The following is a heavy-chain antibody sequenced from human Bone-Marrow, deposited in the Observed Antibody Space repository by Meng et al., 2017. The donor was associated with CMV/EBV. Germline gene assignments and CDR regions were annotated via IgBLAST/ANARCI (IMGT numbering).Heavy chain of an antibody. CDR2: IGTAGDT. CDR3: AKDLGLTIFGMILDV. J-gene: IGHJ6*02. V-gene: IGHV3-13*01. D-gene: IGHD3-3*01. Sequence: GGSLRLSCAASGFTFSSYDMHWVRQATGKGLEWVSAIGTAGDTYYPGSVKGRFTISRENAKNSLYLQMNSLRARDTAVYYCAKDLGLTIFGMILDVWGQETTVTVSS. CDR1: GFTFSSYD.